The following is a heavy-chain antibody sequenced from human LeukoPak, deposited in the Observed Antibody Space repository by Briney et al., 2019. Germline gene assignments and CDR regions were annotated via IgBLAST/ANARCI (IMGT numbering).Heavy chain of an antibody. V-gene: IGHV4-59*01. J-gene: IGHJ4*02. Sequence: TSETLSLTCTVSGGSISSYYWSWIRQPPGKGLEWIGYIYYSGSTNYNPSLKSRVTISVDTSKNQFSLKLSSVTAADTAVYYCARGVAAQALPDYWGQGTLVTVSS. CDR1: GGSISSYY. CDR3: ARGVAAQALPDY. D-gene: IGHD6-6*01. CDR2: IYYSGST.